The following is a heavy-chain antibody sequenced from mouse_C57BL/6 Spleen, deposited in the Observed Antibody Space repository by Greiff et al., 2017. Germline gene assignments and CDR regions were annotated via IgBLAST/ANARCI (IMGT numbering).Heavy chain of an antibody. CDR1: GYAFSSSW. V-gene: IGHV1-82*01. CDR3: ATYYGYGDYFDY. CDR2: IYPGDGDT. J-gene: IGHJ2*01. D-gene: IGHD2-2*01. Sequence: VQLQESGPELVKPGASVKISCKASGYAFSSSWMNWVKQRPGKGLEWIGRIYPGDGDTNYNGKFKGKATLTADKSSSTAYMQLSSLNSEDSADHFCATYYGYGDYFDYWGQGTTLTVSS.